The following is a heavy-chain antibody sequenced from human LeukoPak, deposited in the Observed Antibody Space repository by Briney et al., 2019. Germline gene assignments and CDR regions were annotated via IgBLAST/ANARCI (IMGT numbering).Heavy chain of an antibody. CDR2: MNPNSGNT. CDR1: GYTFTSYD. Sequence: ASVKVSCKASGYTFTSYDINWVRQATGQGLEWMGWMNPNSGNTGYAQRFQGRVTMTRNTSISTAYMELSSLRSEDTAVYYCATTRGGDYYYDSSGYWSYGYWGQGTLVTVPS. CDR3: ATTRGGDYYYDSSGYWSYGY. V-gene: IGHV1-8*01. D-gene: IGHD3-22*01. J-gene: IGHJ4*02.